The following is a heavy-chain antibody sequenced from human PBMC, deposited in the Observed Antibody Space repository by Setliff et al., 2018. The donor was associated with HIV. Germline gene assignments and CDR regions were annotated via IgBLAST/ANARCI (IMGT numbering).Heavy chain of an antibody. V-gene: IGHV1-3*01. CDR2: INAGNGST. CDR1: GYTFTNYA. CDR3: ARPDSRLYARGRDPLYGMDV. Sequence: ASVKVSCKASGYTFTNYAIQWVRQAPGQGLEWMGWINAGNGSTKYSQKFQGRVTITRDTFASTAYMELSSLRSEDTAVYYCARPDSRLYARGRDPLYGMDVWGQGTTVTVSS. D-gene: IGHD6-13*01. J-gene: IGHJ6*02.